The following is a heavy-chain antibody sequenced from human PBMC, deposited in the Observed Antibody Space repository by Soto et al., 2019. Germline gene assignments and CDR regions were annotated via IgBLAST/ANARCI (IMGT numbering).Heavy chain of an antibody. J-gene: IGHJ4*02. CDR3: AKRTQEMGPNFDS. CDR2: ISSSGGST. D-gene: IGHD2-2*01. CDR1: GFTFNSYA. Sequence: EVQVLESGGGLVQPGGSLRLSCAASGFTFNSYAMSWVRQAPGKGLEWVSAISSSGGSTYYAGSVKGRFTISRDNSKNTLYLQMNSLRAEDTAVYYCAKRTQEMGPNFDSWGQGTLVTVSS. V-gene: IGHV3-23*01.